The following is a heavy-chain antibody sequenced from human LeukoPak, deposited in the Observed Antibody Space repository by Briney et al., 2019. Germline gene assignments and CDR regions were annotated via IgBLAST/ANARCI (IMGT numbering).Heavy chain of an antibody. CDR1: GYTFTSCH. CDR3: ATDGAGDYLNH. CDR2: INPAGGST. Sequence: ASVKVSCKASGYTFTSCHMHWVRQAPGQGLEWMGIINPAGGSTSYAQKFQGRVNMTEDTSTDTAYMELSSLSYDDTAVYYCATDGAGDYLNHWGQGTLVTVSS. V-gene: IGHV1-46*01. D-gene: IGHD4-17*01. J-gene: IGHJ4*02.